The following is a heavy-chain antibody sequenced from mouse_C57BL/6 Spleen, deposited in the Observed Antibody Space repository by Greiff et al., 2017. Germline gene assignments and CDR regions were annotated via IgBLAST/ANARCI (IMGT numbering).Heavy chain of an antibody. Sequence: EVQLQQSGAELVRPGASVKLSCTASGFNIKDDYMHWVKQRPEQGLEWIGWIDPENGDTEYASKFQGKATITADTSANTAYLQRSSLTSEDTAVYYCTTLDGNFFFDYWGQGTTLTVSS. J-gene: IGHJ2*01. CDR3: TTLDGNFFFDY. V-gene: IGHV14-4*01. CDR2: IDPENGDT. CDR1: GFNIKDDY. D-gene: IGHD2-1*01.